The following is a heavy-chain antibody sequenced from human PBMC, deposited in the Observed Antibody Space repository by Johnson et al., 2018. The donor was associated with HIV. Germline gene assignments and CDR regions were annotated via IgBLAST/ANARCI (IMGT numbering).Heavy chain of an antibody. CDR2: IRYDGNNE. CDR1: GFTFSSYG. V-gene: IGHV3-30*02. Sequence: QVQLVESGGGVVHPGRSLRLSCAASGFTFSSYGMHWVRQAPGKGLEWVAFIRYDGNNEYYAGSVQGRFTISRDNSKNPRYLQMNSLRAEDTAVYHCAKDRDAYTVSTDAFDIWGQGTMVTVSS. J-gene: IGHJ3*02. CDR3: AKDRDAYTVSTDAFDI. D-gene: IGHD3-16*01.